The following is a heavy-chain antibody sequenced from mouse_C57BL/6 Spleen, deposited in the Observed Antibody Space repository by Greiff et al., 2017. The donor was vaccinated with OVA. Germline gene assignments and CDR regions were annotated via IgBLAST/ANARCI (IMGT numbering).Heavy chain of an antibody. CDR1: GYSFTSYY. J-gene: IGHJ4*01. D-gene: IGHD2-1*01. V-gene: IGHV1-66*01. CDR3: ARRGAIYYGNYDAMDY. CDR2: IYPGSGNT. Sequence: VQLQQSGPELVKPGASVKISCKASGYSFTSYYIHWVKQRPGQGLEWIGWIYPGSGNTKYNEKFKGKATLPADTSSSTAYMQLSSLTSEDSAVYYCARRGAIYYGNYDAMDYWGQGTSVTVSS.